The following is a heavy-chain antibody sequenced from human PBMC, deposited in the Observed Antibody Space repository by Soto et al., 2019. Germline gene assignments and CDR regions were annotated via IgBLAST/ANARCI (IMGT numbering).Heavy chain of an antibody. Sequence: QVQLQESGPGLVMPSGTLSLTCAVSGASIISSDWWNWVRQPPGEGLEWIGEISHSGTTIYNPSLKGRVTISVDVSKNHFTLNLTSVTAADTAVYYCARDFKAPNDARAFDYWGQGTLVTVSS. D-gene: IGHD1-1*01. V-gene: IGHV4-4*02. CDR3: ARDFKAPNDARAFDY. J-gene: IGHJ4*02. CDR1: GASIISSDW. CDR2: ISHSGTT.